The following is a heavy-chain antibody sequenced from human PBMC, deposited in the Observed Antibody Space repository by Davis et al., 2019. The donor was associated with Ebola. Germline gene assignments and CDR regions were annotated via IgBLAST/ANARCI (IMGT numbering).Heavy chain of an antibody. V-gene: IGHV3-9*01. CDR2: ISWNSGSK. CDR1: GFDFDDYA. D-gene: IGHD5-24*01. J-gene: IGHJ3*01. CDR3: AKMAARLEGAFDV. Sequence: GGSLRLSCAGSGFDFDDYAMHWVRQAPGKGLEWVSGISWNSGSKDYADSVKGRFTISRDNARNSVHLQMNSLRPEDTALYYCAKMAARLEGAFDVWGQGTKVTVS.